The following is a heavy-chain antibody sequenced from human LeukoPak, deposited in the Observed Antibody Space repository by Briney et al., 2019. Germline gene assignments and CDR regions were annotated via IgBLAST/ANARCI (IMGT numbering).Heavy chain of an antibody. D-gene: IGHD6-6*01. CDR3: ATDRPGVERDAFDI. CDR1: GYTLTELS. V-gene: IGHV1-24*01. CDR2: FDPEDGET. Sequence: ASVMVSCKVSGYTLTELSMHWVRQAPGKGLEWMGGFDPEDGETIYAQKFQGRVTMTEDTSTDTAYMELSSLRSEDTAVYYCATDRPGVERDAFDIWGQGTMVTVSS. J-gene: IGHJ3*02.